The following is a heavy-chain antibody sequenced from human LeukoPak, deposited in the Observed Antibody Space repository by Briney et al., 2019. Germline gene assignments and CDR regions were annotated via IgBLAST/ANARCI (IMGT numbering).Heavy chain of an antibody. CDR3: AKDSGSYFDY. J-gene: IGHJ4*02. V-gene: IGHV3-23*01. Sequence: GGSLRLSRAASGFTFSSYAMSWVRQAPGKGLEWVSAISGSGGNTYYADSVKGRFTISRDNSKNTLYLQMNSLRAEDTAVYSCAKDSGSYFDYWGQGTLVTVSS. CDR1: GFTFSSYA. D-gene: IGHD1-26*01. CDR2: ISGSGGNT.